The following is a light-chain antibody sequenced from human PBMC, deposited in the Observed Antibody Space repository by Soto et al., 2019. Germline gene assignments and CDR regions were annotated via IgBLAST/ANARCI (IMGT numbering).Light chain of an antibody. CDR2: GAS. CDR3: QQYGSSPPVT. Sequence: EIVLTQSPGALSLSPGERATLSCRARQSVRSNYLAWYQQKPGQAPRLLIYGASSRATGIPDRFSGSGSGTDFTLTISRLEPEDFAVYYCQQYGSSPPVTFGGGTRVEIK. CDR1: QSVRSNY. J-gene: IGKJ4*01. V-gene: IGKV3-20*01.